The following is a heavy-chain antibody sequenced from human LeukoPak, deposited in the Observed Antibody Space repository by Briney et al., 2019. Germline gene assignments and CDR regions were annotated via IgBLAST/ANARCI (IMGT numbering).Heavy chain of an antibody. CDR2: ISGSGGST. J-gene: IGHJ4*02. V-gene: IGHV3-23*01. CDR3: ARDVVGATVPYYFDY. CDR1: GFTFSSYG. Sequence: GGSLRLSCAASGFTFSSYGMSWVRQAPGKGLEWVSAISGSGGSTYYADSVKGRFSISRDNSKNTLYLQMNSLRAEDTAVYYCARDVVGATVPYYFDYWGQGTLVTVSS. D-gene: IGHD1-26*01.